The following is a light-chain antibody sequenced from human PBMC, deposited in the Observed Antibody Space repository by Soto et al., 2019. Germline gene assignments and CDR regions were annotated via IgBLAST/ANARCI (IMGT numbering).Light chain of an antibody. CDR1: SSDVGAYNY. V-gene: IGLV2-8*01. CDR2: EVT. CDR3: SSHGGLKNVV. J-gene: IGLJ2*01. Sequence: QSVLTQPPSASGSPGQSVTISCTGTSSDVGAYNYVSWYQQHPGKAPKLMIYEVTKRPSGVPARFSGSKSGNTASLTVSGLQAEDEADYYCSSHGGLKNVVFGGGTKLTVL.